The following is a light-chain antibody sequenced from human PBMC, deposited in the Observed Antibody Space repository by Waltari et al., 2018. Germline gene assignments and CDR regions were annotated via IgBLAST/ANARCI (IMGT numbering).Light chain of an antibody. Sequence: SYQLTQPPSVSVSSGQTASITCSGDKLGDKYVCWYQQKPGQSPVLVIYQDIKRPSGIPERISCSNSGNTATLTISGTQAMDEADYYCQTWDSSFVIFGGGTKLTVL. V-gene: IGLV3-1*01. CDR2: QDI. CDR1: KLGDKY. J-gene: IGLJ2*01. CDR3: QTWDSSFVI.